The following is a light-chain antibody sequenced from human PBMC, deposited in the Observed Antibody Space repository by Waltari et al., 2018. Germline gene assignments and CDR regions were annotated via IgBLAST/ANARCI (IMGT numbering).Light chain of an antibody. CDR2: QDT. V-gene: IGLV3-1*01. J-gene: IGLJ3*02. CDR3: QVWDTTTAV. CDR1: KMEDQY. Sequence: SYDLTQSPSVSVSPGQTARLTCSGDKMEDQYANWYQHKAGQSPVLVIYQDTKRPLGVPGRFSGSSSGNTATLTISGTQSLDEADYFCQVWDTTTAVFGGGTKVTVL.